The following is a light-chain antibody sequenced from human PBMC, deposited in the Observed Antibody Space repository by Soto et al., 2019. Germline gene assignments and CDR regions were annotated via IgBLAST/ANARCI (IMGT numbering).Light chain of an antibody. V-gene: IGKV3-11*01. J-gene: IGKJ1*01. Sequence: ETVLTQSPATLSLSPGERATLSCRASQSVSTYLAWYQQKPGQAPRLLIYDASNRASGIPARFSGSGSGTDFTLTISILEPEDFAVYYCQQRSNSWTFGEGTKVDIK. CDR2: DAS. CDR1: QSVSTY. CDR3: QQRSNSWT.